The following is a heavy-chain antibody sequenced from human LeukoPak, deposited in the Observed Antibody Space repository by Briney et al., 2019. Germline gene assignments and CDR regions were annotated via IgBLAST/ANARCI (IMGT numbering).Heavy chain of an antibody. CDR1: GGSISSYY. CDR3: ARDSYNWNVDAFDP. D-gene: IGHD1-20*01. Sequence: SETLSLTCTVSGGSISSYYWSWIRQPAGEGLEWIGRLYTSGSTHYNPSLKSRVTMSVDTSKNQFSLKLTSVTAADTAIYYCARDSYNWNVDAFDPWGQGTLVTVSS. CDR2: LYTSGST. J-gene: IGHJ5*02. V-gene: IGHV4-4*07.